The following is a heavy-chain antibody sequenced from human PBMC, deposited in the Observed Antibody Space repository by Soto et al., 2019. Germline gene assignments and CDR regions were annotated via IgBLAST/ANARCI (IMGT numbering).Heavy chain of an antibody. Sequence: ASVKVSCKASGYTFTSYGISWVRQAPGQGLEWMGWISAYNGNTNYAQKLQGRVTMTTDTSTSRAYMELRRLRSDDTAVYYCASRGYYDSSGYRYWGQGTLVTVSS. J-gene: IGHJ4*02. V-gene: IGHV1-18*04. CDR3: ASRGYYDSSGYRY. CDR2: ISAYNGNT. CDR1: GYTFTSYG. D-gene: IGHD3-22*01.